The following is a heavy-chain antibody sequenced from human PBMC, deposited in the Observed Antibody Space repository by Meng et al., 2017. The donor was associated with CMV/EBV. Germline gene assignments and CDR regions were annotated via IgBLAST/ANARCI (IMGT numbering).Heavy chain of an antibody. D-gene: IGHD6-13*01. J-gene: IGHJ6*02. V-gene: IGHV5-51*01. CDR3: ARPIAAAGNDYYGMDV. CDR1: GYSFTSYW. Sequence: GESLKISCKGSGYSFTSYWIGWVRQMPGKGLEWMGIIYPGGSDTRYSPSFQGQVTISADKSISTAYLQWSSLKASDTAMYYCARPIAAAGNDYYGMDVWGQGTTVTVSS. CDR2: IYPGGSDT.